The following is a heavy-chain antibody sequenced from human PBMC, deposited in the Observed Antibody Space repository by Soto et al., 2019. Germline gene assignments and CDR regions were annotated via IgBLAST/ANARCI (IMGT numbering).Heavy chain of an antibody. V-gene: IGHV2-5*02. CDR1: GFSLSTNRMA. CDR2: IFWDEDE. Sequence: QITLKESGPTLVKPTQTLTLTCTFSGFSLSTNRMAVGWFRQPPGEALEWLALIFWDEDERYKPSLRSRLTIAADMSKNQVVLTMTDMVPVDTATYYCAHLTRGEYDMGHLWEKFDYWGQGILVTVSS. D-gene: IGHD3-9*01. J-gene: IGHJ4*02. CDR3: AHLTRGEYDMGHLWEKFDY.